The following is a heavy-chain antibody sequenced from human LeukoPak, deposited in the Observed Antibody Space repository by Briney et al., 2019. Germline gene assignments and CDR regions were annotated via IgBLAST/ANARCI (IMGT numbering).Heavy chain of an antibody. Sequence: GGSLRLSCAASGFTVSSNYMSWVRQAPGKGLEWVSVLYSGGNTYYADSVKDGFTISRDNSKNTLYLQMYSLRAEDTAVYYCARANSSYYFDYWGQGTLVTVSS. D-gene: IGHD2/OR15-2a*01. CDR3: ARANSSYYFDY. J-gene: IGHJ4*02. CDR2: LYSGGNT. CDR1: GFTVSSNY. V-gene: IGHV3-66*01.